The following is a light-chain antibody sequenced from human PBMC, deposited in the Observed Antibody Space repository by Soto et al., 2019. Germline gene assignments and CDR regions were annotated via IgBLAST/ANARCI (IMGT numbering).Light chain of an antibody. Sequence: DIQMTQSPSTLSVSVGDRVTITCRASQSIRSWLACYQQKPGNAPKLMIYAASSLEGGVPSRFSGSGSGTEFTLTISSLQPDDFATYYRQQYNSYWTFGQGTKVDI. CDR1: QSIRSW. CDR3: QQYNSYWT. J-gene: IGKJ1*01. V-gene: IGKV1-5*01. CDR2: AAS.